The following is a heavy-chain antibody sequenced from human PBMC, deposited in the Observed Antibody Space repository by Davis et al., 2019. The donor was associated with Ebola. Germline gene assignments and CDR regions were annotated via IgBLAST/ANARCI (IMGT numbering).Heavy chain of an antibody. V-gene: IGHV3-48*02. Sequence: GESLKISCADSVITFSSYAMTWVRQAPGKGLEWVSYISGSGSTISYADSVEDRFTISRDNAKNSLYLQMNNLRDDDTAVYYCAKSGLSFGVVKYHYGMDVWGKGTTVTVSS. CDR2: ISGSGSTI. D-gene: IGHD3-3*01. CDR1: VITFSSYA. J-gene: IGHJ6*04. CDR3: AKSGLSFGVVKYHYGMDV.